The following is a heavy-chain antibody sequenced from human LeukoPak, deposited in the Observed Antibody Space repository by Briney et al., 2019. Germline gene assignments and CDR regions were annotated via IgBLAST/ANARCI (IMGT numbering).Heavy chain of an antibody. Sequence: GGSLRLSCAASGFTFSSYAMSWVRQAPGKGLGWVSAISGSGGSTYYADSVKGRFTISRDNSKNTLYLQMNSLRAEDTAVYYCAKDSSGWQRVHWGQGTLVTVSS. CDR3: AKDSSGWQRVH. J-gene: IGHJ4*02. CDR2: ISGSGGST. D-gene: IGHD6-19*01. V-gene: IGHV3-23*01. CDR1: GFTFSSYA.